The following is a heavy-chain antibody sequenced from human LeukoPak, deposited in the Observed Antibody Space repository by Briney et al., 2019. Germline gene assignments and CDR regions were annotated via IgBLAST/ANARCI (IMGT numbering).Heavy chain of an antibody. D-gene: IGHD3-10*01. Sequence: PSETLSLTCTVSGGSISSYYWSWIRQPAGKGLEWIGRIYTSGSTNYNPSLKSLVTMAVDTSKNQFSLKLSSVAAADTAVYYCARAGGIWFGELFAGYYFDYWGQGTLVTVSS. CDR3: ARAGGIWFGELFAGYYFDY. J-gene: IGHJ4*02. CDR2: IYTSGST. V-gene: IGHV4-4*07. CDR1: GGSISSYY.